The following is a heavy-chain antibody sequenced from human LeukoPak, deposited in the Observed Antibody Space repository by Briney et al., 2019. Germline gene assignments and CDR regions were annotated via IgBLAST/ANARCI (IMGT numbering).Heavy chain of an antibody. CDR3: ATITLGYYYGSGSYPN. J-gene: IGHJ4*02. Sequence: SETLSLTCTVSGGSISSSSYYWGWIRQPPGKGLEWIREINHSGSTNYNPSLKSRVTISVDTSKNQFSLKLSSVTAADTAVYYCATITLGYYYGSGSYPNWGQGTLVTVSS. CDR2: INHSGST. CDR1: GGSISSSSYY. V-gene: IGHV4-39*07. D-gene: IGHD3-10*01.